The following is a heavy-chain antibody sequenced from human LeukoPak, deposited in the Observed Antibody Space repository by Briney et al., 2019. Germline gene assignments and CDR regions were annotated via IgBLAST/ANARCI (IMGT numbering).Heavy chain of an antibody. CDR2: INHSGST. CDR1: GGSISSYY. D-gene: IGHD2-8*02. J-gene: IGHJ4*02. CDR3: ARVTGLYYFDY. V-gene: IGHV4-34*01. Sequence: SETLSLTCTVSGGSISSYYWSWIRQPPGRGLEWIGEINHSGSTNYNPSLKSRVTISVDTSKNQFSLKLTSVTAADTALYYCARVTGLYYFDYWGQGTLVTVSS.